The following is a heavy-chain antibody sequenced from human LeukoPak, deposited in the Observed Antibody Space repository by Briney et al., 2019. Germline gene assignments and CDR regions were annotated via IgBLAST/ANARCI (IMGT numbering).Heavy chain of an antibody. V-gene: IGHV4-34*01. CDR1: GGSFSGYY. J-gene: IGHJ6*02. Sequence: SETLSLTCAVYGGSFSGYYWSWIRQPPGKGLEWIGEINHSGSTNYNSSLKSRVTISVDTSKNQFSLKLSSVTAADTAVYYCARGTYCSSTSCYTRYYYYGMDVWGQGTTVTVSS. CDR3: ARGTYCSSTSCYTRYYYYGMDV. D-gene: IGHD2-2*02. CDR2: INHSGST.